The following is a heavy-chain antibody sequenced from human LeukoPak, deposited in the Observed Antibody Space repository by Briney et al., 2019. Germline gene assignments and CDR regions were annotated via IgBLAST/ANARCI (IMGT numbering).Heavy chain of an antibody. CDR3: ARPSPLYYYDSSGPTSI. V-gene: IGHV4-39*01. Sequence: SETLSLTCTVSGGSVSSGSFYWGWARQPPGKGLEWIGSGSTYYNPSLKSRVTISVDTSKNQFSLKLSSVTAADTAVYYCARPSPLYYYDSSGPTSIWGPGTMVTVSS. D-gene: IGHD3-22*01. CDR1: GGSVSSGSFY. J-gene: IGHJ3*02. CDR2: GST.